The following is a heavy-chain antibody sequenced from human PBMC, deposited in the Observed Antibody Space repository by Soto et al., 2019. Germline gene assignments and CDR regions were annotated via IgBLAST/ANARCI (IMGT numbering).Heavy chain of an antibody. CDR1: VGSISSSNW. Sequence: SETPSLTCAVSVGSISSSNWWTWVRLPPEKGLEWIGEIYHSGSTNYNPSLKGRVTISVDTSKNQFSLKLTSVTAADTAVYYCARDKITGLFDYWGQGTLVTVSS. V-gene: IGHV4-4*02. D-gene: IGHD2-8*02. CDR2: IYHSGST. J-gene: IGHJ4*02. CDR3: ARDKITGLFDY.